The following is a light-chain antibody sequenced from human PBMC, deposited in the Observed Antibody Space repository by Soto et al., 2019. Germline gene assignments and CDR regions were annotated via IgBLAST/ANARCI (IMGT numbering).Light chain of an antibody. Sequence: EIVLTQSPATLSLSPVERATLSCRASQSVSNSLAWYQQKPGQAPRLLIYDTSNRATGIPARFSGSASGTDFTLTISSLEPEDFAIYYCQLRSNWPSLTFGGGTKVEIK. CDR1: QSVSNS. V-gene: IGKV3-11*01. CDR2: DTS. CDR3: QLRSNWPSLT. J-gene: IGKJ4*01.